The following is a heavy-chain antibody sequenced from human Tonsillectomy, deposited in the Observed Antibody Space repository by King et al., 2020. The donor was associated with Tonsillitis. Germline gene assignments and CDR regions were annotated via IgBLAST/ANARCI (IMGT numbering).Heavy chain of an antibody. CDR2: FYSSGGT. J-gene: IGHJ4*02. Sequence: VQLQESGPGLVKPSETLSFPCTVSGGPISSYYWGWSRKPPGKGLGWIGNFYSSGGTTYNPSLKIRVTISVDTSKNQFSLKLSSVTAADTAVYYCAGSMVRGVIIFDYWGQGTLVTVSS. CDR1: GGPISSYY. D-gene: IGHD3-10*01. CDR3: AGSMVRGVIIFDY. V-gene: IGHV4-59*01.